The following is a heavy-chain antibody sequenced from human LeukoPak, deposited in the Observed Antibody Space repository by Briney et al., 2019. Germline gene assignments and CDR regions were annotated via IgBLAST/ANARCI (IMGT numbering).Heavy chain of an antibody. CDR1: GGFGGSISNGDYY. D-gene: IGHD5-12*01. CDR2: IHSNGNT. V-gene: IGHV4-31*03. J-gene: IGHJ4*02. Sequence: PSQTLSLTCTVSGGFGGSISNGDYYWSWIRQHPERGLEWMGYIHSNGNTYRNPSLESRLVISIDPSKSQFSLRLSAVTAADTAVYYCARETRIEWLRFLDSWGQGTLVTVSS. CDR3: ARETRIEWLRFLDS.